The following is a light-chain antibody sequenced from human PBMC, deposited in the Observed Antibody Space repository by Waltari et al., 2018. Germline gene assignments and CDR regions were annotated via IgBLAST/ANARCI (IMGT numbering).Light chain of an antibody. Sequence: IVLTQSPATLSLSPGARATLSCRASQSVSSYLAWYQQKSGQAPRLLIYDASNRATGIPARFSGSGSGTDFTLTISSLEPEDFAVYYCQQRSNWPPLFTFGPGTKVDIK. CDR2: DAS. CDR3: QQRSNWPPLFT. V-gene: IGKV3-11*01. CDR1: QSVSSY. J-gene: IGKJ3*01.